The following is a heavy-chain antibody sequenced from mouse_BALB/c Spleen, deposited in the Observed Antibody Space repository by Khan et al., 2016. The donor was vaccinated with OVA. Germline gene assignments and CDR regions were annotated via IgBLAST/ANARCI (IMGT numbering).Heavy chain of an antibody. CDR1: GYTFTSYN. D-gene: IGHD1-1*01. CDR3: ARGEDYYGSRGAWFAY. V-gene: IGHV1-12*01. Sequence: QVQLQQSGAELVKPGASVKMSCKASGYTFTSYNMHWVKQTPGQGLEWIGAIYPGNGDTSYNQKFKGKATLTADKSSSTAYMQPSSLTSEDSAVYYCARGEDYYGSRGAWFAYWGQGTLVTVSA. CDR2: IYPGNGDT. J-gene: IGHJ3*01.